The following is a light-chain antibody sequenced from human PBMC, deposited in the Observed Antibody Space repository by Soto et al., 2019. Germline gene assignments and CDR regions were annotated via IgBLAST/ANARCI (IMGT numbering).Light chain of an antibody. CDR2: AAS. J-gene: IGKJ2*01. V-gene: IGKV1-5*03. CDR1: QSISSW. Sequence: DIQMTQSPSTLSASVGDRVTITCRASQSISSWLAWYQQKPGTAPKLLIYAASTLESGVPSRFSGSRSGTEFTLTVSSLQPDDFATYYCQQYNDSFPYPFGRGPSWRSN. CDR3: QQYNDSFPYP.